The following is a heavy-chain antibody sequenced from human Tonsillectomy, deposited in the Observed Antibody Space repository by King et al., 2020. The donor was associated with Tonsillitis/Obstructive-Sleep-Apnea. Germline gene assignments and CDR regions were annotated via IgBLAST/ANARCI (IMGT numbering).Heavy chain of an antibody. Sequence: VQLVESGGGLVQPGRSLRLSCTASGFTFGDYAMSWVRQAPGKGLEWVGFIRSKAYGGTTEYAASVKDRFTISRDDSKRIAYLQMNSLKTEDTAVYYCTRESGYATYYFDYWGQGTLVTVSS. D-gene: IGHD3-22*01. CDR3: TRESGYATYYFDY. CDR2: IRSKAYGGTT. J-gene: IGHJ4*02. CDR1: GFTFGDYA. V-gene: IGHV3-49*04.